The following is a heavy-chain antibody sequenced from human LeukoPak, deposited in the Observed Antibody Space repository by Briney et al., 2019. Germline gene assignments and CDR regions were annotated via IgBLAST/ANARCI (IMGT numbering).Heavy chain of an antibody. V-gene: IGHV3-23*01. CDR3: AKDKGEQQLVLGY. CDR1: GFTFSSYA. D-gene: IGHD6-13*01. CDR2: ISGSGGST. Sequence: GGSLRLSCAASGFTFSSYAMCLVRQAPGKGLEWVSAISGSGGSTYYVDSVKGRFTISRDNSKNTLYLQMNSLRAEDTAVYYCAKDKGEQQLVLGYWGQGTLVTVSS. J-gene: IGHJ4*02.